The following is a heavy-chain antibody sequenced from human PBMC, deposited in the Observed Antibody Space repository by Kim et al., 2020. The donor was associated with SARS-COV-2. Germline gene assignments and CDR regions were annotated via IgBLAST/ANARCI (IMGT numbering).Heavy chain of an antibody. V-gene: IGHV1-18*01. Sequence: ASVKVSCKASGYPFTSYGISWVRQAPGQGLEWMGWISGYNGNTNYAQKFQGGVTLAIDTSTNTASMELRNLRSDDTAVYYCARDTAIDVAGNPLEYWGQGTLITVSS. D-gene: IGHD6-19*01. J-gene: IGHJ4*02. CDR3: ARDTAIDVAGNPLEY. CDR2: ISGYNGNT. CDR1: GYPFTSYG.